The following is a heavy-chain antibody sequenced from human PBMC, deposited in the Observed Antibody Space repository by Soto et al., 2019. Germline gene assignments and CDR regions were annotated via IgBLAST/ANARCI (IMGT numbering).Heavy chain of an antibody. Sequence: PGGSLRLSCVASGFIFNNYWMHWVRQAPGKGLVWVSRISGDGTTTTYADFVRGRFTVSRDNAKNTLFLQMDSLGADDTAVYYCTRGGTNTSNWGLFDYWGQGALVTVSS. CDR1: GFIFNNYW. CDR2: ISGDGTTT. D-gene: IGHD7-27*01. J-gene: IGHJ4*02. CDR3: TRGGTNTSNWGLFDY. V-gene: IGHV3-74*01.